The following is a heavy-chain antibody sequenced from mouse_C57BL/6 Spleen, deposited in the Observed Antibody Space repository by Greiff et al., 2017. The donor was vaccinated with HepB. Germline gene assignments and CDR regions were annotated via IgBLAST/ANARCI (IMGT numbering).Heavy chain of an antibody. J-gene: IGHJ2*01. CDR2: ISNGGGST. Sequence: EVNVVESGGGLVQPGGSLKLSCAASGFTFSDYYMYWVRQTPEKRLEWVAYISNGGGSTYYPDTVKGRFTISRDNAKNTLYLQMSRLKSEDTAMYYCARLDYDYNFDYWGQGTTLTVSS. CDR3: ARLDYDYNFDY. D-gene: IGHD2-4*01. CDR1: GFTFSDYY. V-gene: IGHV5-12*01.